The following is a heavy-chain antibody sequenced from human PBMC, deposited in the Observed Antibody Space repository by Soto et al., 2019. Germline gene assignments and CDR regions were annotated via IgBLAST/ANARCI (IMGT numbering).Heavy chain of an antibody. D-gene: IGHD6-19*01. CDR2: IYPGDSDT. Sequence: PGESLKISCKGPGYSFTSYWIGWVRQMPGKGLEWMGIIYPGDSDTRYSPSFEGQVTISADKSISTAYLQWSSLKASDTATYYCARPLDTSGWNDYWGQGTLVTVSS. CDR3: ARPLDTSGWNDY. CDR1: GYSFTSYW. J-gene: IGHJ4*02. V-gene: IGHV5-51*01.